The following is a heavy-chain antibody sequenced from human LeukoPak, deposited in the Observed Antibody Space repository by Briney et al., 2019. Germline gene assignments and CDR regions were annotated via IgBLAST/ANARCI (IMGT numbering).Heavy chain of an antibody. CDR2: IYPGDSDT. Sequence: GESLKISCKGSGHSFTRYWIGWVRQMPGKGLEWMGIIYPGDSDTRYSPSFQGQVTIPVDKSVSTAYLQWSSLKASDTAMYYCARYSSSWYDYWGQGTLVTVSS. J-gene: IGHJ4*02. V-gene: IGHV5-51*01. CDR3: ARYSSSWYDY. D-gene: IGHD6-13*01. CDR1: GHSFTRYW.